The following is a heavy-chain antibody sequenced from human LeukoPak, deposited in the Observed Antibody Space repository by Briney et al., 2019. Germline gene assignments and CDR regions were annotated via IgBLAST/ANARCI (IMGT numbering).Heavy chain of an antibody. J-gene: IGHJ6*02. V-gene: IGHV1-18*01. Sequence: ASVKVSCKASGYTFTSYGISWVRQAPGQGLEWMGWISAYNGNTNYAQKLQGRVTMTTHTSTSTAYMELRSLRSDDTAVYYCARDEAHYCSSTSCYMGNYYYYGMDVWGQGTTVTVSS. CDR1: GYTFTSYG. D-gene: IGHD2-2*02. CDR3: ARDEAHYCSSTSCYMGNYYYYGMDV. CDR2: ISAYNGNT.